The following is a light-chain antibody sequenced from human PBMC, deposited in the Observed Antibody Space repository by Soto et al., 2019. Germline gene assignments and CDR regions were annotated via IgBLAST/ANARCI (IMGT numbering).Light chain of an antibody. Sequence: DIVMTQSPDSLAVSLGERVTINCKSSQSVLYSSNNKNYLAWYQQKPGQPPKLLLYGASTRESGVPDRFSGSGSGTDFTLTISNLQAEDVSVYYCQQYHTAPSWTFDQGTMVEIK. V-gene: IGKV4-1*01. CDR3: QQYHTAPSWT. CDR1: QSVLYSSNNKNY. CDR2: GAS. J-gene: IGKJ1*01.